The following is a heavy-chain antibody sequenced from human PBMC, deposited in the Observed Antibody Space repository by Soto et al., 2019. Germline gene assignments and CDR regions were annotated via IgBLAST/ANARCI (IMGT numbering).Heavy chain of an antibody. V-gene: IGHV1-18*04. J-gene: IGHJ4*02. CDR2: VSGYKAKT. Sequence: QVQLVQSGAELKKPGASVKVSCKASGYTFTNHGISWVRQAPGQGLEWVGWVSGYKAKTKSAQKFQGRVTMTTHPSTNTAYMELRSLRSDDTAVYFCARDFYPVAYFFDYWGQGTLVTVSS. D-gene: IGHD2-21*01. CDR1: GYTFTNHG. CDR3: ARDFYPVAYFFDY.